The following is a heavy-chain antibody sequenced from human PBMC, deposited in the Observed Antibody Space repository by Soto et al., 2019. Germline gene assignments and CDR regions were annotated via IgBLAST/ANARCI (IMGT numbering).Heavy chain of an antibody. CDR2: IARRSDI. J-gene: IGHJ6*02. V-gene: IGHV3-21*01. Sequence: GGTLRLSCAASECTFSSYSIHLVRQAPGPGLEWVSSIARRSDIYYAYPVKGRFTISRDNAKNSVSLQMNSLSAADTAVYYCGREEHAWTIAYGLDSWGQGSTV. CDR1: ECTFSSYS. D-gene: IGHD5-12*01. CDR3: GREEHAWTIAYGLDS.